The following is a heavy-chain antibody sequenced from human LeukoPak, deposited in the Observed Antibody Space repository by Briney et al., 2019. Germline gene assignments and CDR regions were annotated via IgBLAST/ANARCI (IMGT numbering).Heavy chain of an antibody. V-gene: IGHV3-53*01. J-gene: IGHJ4*02. CDR2: IYSGGST. Sequence: GGSLRLSCAASGFTVSSYYMTWVRQAPGKGLEWVSVIYSGGSTYYADSVKGRFTISRDNSKNTLYLQMNSLRAEDTAVYYCARGYYDIPLDYWGQGTLVTVSS. D-gene: IGHD3-9*01. CDR1: GFTVSSYY. CDR3: ARGYYDIPLDY.